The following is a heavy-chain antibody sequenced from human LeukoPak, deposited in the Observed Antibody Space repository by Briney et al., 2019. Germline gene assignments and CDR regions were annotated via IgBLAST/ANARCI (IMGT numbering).Heavy chain of an antibody. CDR2: ISAYNGNT. Sequence: ASVKVSCKASGYTFTNFGISWVRQAPGQGLEWMGWISAYNGNTNYAQKLQGRITMTTDTSTNTAYMELRSLRSDDTAVYYCASSGGYSSGWGLGYWGQGTLVTVSS. CDR1: GYTFTNFG. V-gene: IGHV1-18*01. J-gene: IGHJ4*02. D-gene: IGHD6-19*01. CDR3: ASSGGYSSGWGLGY.